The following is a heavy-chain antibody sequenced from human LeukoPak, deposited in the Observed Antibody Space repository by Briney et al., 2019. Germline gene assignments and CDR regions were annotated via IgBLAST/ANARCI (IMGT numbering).Heavy chain of an antibody. CDR1: GITFSASG. V-gene: IGHV3-30*19. J-gene: IGHJ4*02. CDR2: IWSDGSNQ. CDR3: ARPPVQYCTDGVCYMNYFDY. Sequence: GGSLRLSCAASGITFSASGMRWVRQAPGKGLEWVAMIWSDGSNQYYADSVKGRFTISRDNSKNTLYLQMHSLRAEDTAVYYCARPPVQYCTDGVCYMNYFDYWGQGTLVTVSS. D-gene: IGHD2-8*01.